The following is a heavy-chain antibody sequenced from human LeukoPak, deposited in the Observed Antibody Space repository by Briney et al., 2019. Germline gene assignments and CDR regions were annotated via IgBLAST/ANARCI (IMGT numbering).Heavy chain of an antibody. CDR3: ARRRHNFDLYDV. CDR2: TFYTGRT. V-gene: IGHV4-39*01. J-gene: IGHJ3*01. CDR1: GDSIISNIYW. D-gene: IGHD3-9*01. Sequence: SETLSLTCTVSGDSIISNIYWWDWVRLPPGKGLEWIGATFYTGRTFYSPSLKSRVTISVDTSKNQFSLDLRSATAADTAVYYCARRRHNFDLYDVWGQGTRVTVSS.